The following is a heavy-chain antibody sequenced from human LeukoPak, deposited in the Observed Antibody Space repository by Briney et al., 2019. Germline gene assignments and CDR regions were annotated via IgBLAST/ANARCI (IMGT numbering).Heavy chain of an antibody. D-gene: IGHD2-15*01. CDR3: SRRRRYCSGDNCYSGLDS. J-gene: IGHJ4*02. V-gene: IGHV3-53*01. Sequence: PGGSLRLSCAVSGFTVSSNYMTWVRQAPGKGLEWVSIIYSAGNTYYADSVKGRFTISRDNSKNTLYLQMNSLRAEDTAVYYCSRRRRYCSGDNCYSGLDSWGQGTLVTVSS. CDR2: IYSAGNT. CDR1: GFTVSSNY.